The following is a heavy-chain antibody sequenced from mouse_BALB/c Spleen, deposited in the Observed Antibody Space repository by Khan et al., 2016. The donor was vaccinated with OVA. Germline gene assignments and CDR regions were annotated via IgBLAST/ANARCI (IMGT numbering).Heavy chain of an antibody. CDR1: GYTFTDYA. V-gene: IGHV1S137*01. CDR3: ARGSGYDRFAY. D-gene: IGHD2-2*01. Sequence: QVQLQQSGPELVRPGVSVKISCKGSGYTFTDYAMHWVKQSPAKSLEWIGVISTYYGNTDYNQKFKGKATMTVDKSSNTAYMELARFTSEDSAIYYCARGSGYDRFAYWGQGTLVTVSA. J-gene: IGHJ3*01. CDR2: ISTYYGNT.